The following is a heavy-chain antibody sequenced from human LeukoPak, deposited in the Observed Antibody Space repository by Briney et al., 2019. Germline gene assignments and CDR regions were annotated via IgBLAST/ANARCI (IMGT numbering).Heavy chain of an antibody. CDR3: ARWGGHCTSGLCYYFDC. D-gene: IGHD2-8*01. V-gene: IGHV3-20*04. Sequence: GGSLRLSCAASGFTFDAYGMSWVRQAPGKGLEWVSGISWNGGRTGYADSLKGRFTISRDNAKNSLDLQMNSLRVEDTALYYCARWGGHCTSGLCYYFDCWGQGTLVTVSS. CDR1: GFTFDAYG. J-gene: IGHJ4*02. CDR2: ISWNGGRT.